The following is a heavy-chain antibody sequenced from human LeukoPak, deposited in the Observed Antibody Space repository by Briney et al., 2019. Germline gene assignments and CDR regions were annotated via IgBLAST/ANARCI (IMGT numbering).Heavy chain of an antibody. D-gene: IGHD2-2*01. Sequence: GGSLRLSCAASGFTFSSYSMNWVRQAPGKGREWVSSISGTSTYIYYTDSVKGRFTISRDNAQNSLYLQMNSLRAEDTAVYYCVRGDTSTRCCNNWFDPWGQGTLVTVSS. V-gene: IGHV3-21*01. CDR3: VRGDTSTRCCNNWFDP. CDR2: ISGTSTYI. J-gene: IGHJ5*02. CDR1: GFTFSSYS.